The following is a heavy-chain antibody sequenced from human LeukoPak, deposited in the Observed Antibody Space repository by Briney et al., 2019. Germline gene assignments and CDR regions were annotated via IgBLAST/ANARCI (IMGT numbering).Heavy chain of an antibody. D-gene: IGHD2-15*01. CDR3: ARVRRLGYCSGGSCYSYYYYYYMDV. CDR1: GGSISSSSYY. CDR2: IYYSGST. Sequence: SETLSLTCTVSGGSISSSSYYWGWIRQPPGKGLEWIGSIYYSGSTYYNPSLKSRVTISVDTSKNQFSLKLTSVTAADTAVYYCARVRRLGYCSGGSCYSYYYYYYMDVWGKGTTVTVSS. J-gene: IGHJ6*03. V-gene: IGHV4-39*07.